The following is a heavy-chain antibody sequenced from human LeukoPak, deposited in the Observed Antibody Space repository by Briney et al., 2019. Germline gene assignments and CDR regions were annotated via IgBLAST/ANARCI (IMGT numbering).Heavy chain of an antibody. CDR1: GGSIRSGSHY. J-gene: IGHJ4*02. CDR3: AKRDDSGGNLVDL. V-gene: IGHV4-39*02. CDR2: IYYSGST. Sequence: PSETLSLTCTVSGGSIRSGSHYWAWVRQPPGKGLEWIGSIYYSGSTYYNPSPENRVTISIDTSKNHFSLKLSSLSAADTSVYYCAKRDDSGGNLVDLWGQGTLVTVS. D-gene: IGHD3-22*01.